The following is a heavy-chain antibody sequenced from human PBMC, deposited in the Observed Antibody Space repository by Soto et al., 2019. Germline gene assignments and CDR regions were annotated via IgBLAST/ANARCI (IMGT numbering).Heavy chain of an antibody. Sequence: SVKVSCKASGGTFSSYAISWVLQAPGQGLEWMGGIIPIFGTANYAQKFQGRVTITADKSTSTAYMELSSLRSEDTAVYYCASGTAMAPDAFDIWGQGTMVTVSS. CDR1: GGTFSSYA. J-gene: IGHJ3*02. CDR3: ASGTAMAPDAFDI. D-gene: IGHD5-18*01. V-gene: IGHV1-69*06. CDR2: IIPIFGTA.